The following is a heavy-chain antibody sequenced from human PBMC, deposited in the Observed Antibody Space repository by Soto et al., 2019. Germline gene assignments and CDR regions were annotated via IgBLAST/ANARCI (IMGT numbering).Heavy chain of an antibody. CDR3: AKVSSSWYYFDY. Sequence: GGFLRLSCAASGFTFSSYAMSWVRQAPGKGLEWVSAISGSGGSTYYADSVKGRFTISRDNSKNTLYLQMNSLRAEDTAVYYCAKVSSSWYYFDYWGQGTLVTVSS. V-gene: IGHV3-23*01. CDR1: GFTFSSYA. J-gene: IGHJ4*02. D-gene: IGHD6-13*01. CDR2: ISGSGGST.